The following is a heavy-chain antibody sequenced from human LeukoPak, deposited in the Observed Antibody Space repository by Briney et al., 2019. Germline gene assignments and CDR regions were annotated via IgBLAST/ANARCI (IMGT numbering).Heavy chain of an antibody. CDR1: RYTFTSYY. Sequence: ASVKVSYKASRYTFTSYYMHWVRQAPGQGLEWMEIINPSGGSTSYAQKFQGRVTMTRDTSTSTVYMELSSLRSEDTAVYYCATNLIAVAGTFDYWGQGTLVTVSS. J-gene: IGHJ4*02. D-gene: IGHD6-19*01. CDR2: INPSGGST. V-gene: IGHV1-46*01. CDR3: ATNLIAVAGTFDY.